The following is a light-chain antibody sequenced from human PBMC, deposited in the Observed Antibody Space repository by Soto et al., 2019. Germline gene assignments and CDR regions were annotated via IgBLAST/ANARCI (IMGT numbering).Light chain of an antibody. V-gene: IGLV2-14*01. CDR2: EVT. J-gene: IGLJ1*01. Sequence: QPASVSGSPGQSIAISCTGTRSDVGAYNYVSWYQQHPGKAPKLMISEVTNRPSGVSDRFSGSKSGNTASLTISGLQAEDEADYYCSSFTSRFTFVFGTGTKVTVL. CDR1: RSDVGAYNY. CDR3: SSFTSRFTFV.